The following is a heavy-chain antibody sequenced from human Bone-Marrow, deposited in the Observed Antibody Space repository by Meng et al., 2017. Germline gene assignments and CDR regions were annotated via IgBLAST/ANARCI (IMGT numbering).Heavy chain of an antibody. V-gene: IGHV3-23*01. Sequence: GESLKISCAASGFTFSDYYMSWIRQAPGKGLEWVSGISGADTSTFYADSVKGRFTVSRDNSKNTLYLQMNSLRLEDTAVDYCAKDMAVGANRNCFEYWGQGTLVTVSS. CDR1: GFTFSDYY. CDR2: ISGADTST. CDR3: AKDMAVGANRNCFEY. J-gene: IGHJ4*02. D-gene: IGHD1-26*01.